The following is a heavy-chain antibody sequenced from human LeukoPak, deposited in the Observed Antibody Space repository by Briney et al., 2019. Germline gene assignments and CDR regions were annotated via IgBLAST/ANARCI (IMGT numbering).Heavy chain of an antibody. J-gene: IGHJ6*03. CDR1: GCSFSRYA. CDR3: ATGIAAAGQDYYYYYYMDV. Sequence: AVKVSCKASGCSFSRYAISWVRQAPGQGLEWMGGVIPIFGTANYAQKFQGRVTITTDESTRTADMELSSLRSEDTAVYYCATGIAAAGQDYYYYYYMDVWGKGTTVTVSS. CDR2: VIPIFGTA. D-gene: IGHD6-13*01. V-gene: IGHV1-69*05.